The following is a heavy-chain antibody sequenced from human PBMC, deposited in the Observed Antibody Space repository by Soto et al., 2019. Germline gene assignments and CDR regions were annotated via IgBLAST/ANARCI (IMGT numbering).Heavy chain of an antibody. D-gene: IGHD6-13*01. J-gene: IGHJ5*02. V-gene: IGHV4-39*01. CDR3: ARHEAGRPYTYNWFDP. CDR2: IYYSGST. CDR1: GGSISSSSYY. Sequence: SQTLSLTCTVSGGSISSSSYYWGWIRQPPGKGLEWIGSIYYSGSTYYNPSLKSRVTISVDTSKNQFSLKLSSVTAADTAVYYCARHEAGRPYTYNWFDPWGQGTLVTVSS.